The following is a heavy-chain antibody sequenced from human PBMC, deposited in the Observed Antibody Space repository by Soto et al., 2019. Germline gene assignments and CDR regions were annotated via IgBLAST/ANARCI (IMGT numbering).Heavy chain of an antibody. CDR2: IYTRGST. CDR3: ARVGYYGSGSYYNVD. CDR1: GGSISSYY. Sequence: QVQLQESGPGLVKPSETLSLTCTVSGGSISSYYWSWIRQPAGKGLEWIGRIYTRGSTNYNPSLKSRVTMSVDTSKNQFSLKLSAVTAADTAVYYCARVGYYGSGSYYNVDWGQGTLVTVSS. V-gene: IGHV4-4*07. D-gene: IGHD3-10*01. J-gene: IGHJ4*02.